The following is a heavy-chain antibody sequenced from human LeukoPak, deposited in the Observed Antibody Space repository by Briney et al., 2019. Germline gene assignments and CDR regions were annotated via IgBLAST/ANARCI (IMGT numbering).Heavy chain of an antibody. V-gene: IGHV1-46*01. CDR3: ARDQWLEAYFDY. Sequence: ASVKVSCKASGYTFTSYYMHWVRQAPGQGLEWMGIINPSGGSTSYAQKFQGRVTMTRDMSTSTVYMELSSLRSEDTAVYYCARDQWLEAYFDYWGQGTLVTVSS. CDR1: GYTFTSYY. D-gene: IGHD6-19*01. J-gene: IGHJ4*02. CDR2: INPSGGST.